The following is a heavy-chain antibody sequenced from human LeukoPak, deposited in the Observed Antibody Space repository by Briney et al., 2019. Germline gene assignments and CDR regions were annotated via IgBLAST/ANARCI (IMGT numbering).Heavy chain of an antibody. V-gene: IGHV3-23*01. D-gene: IGHD1-26*01. CDR2: ISGRVSTA. Sequence: PGGSLRLSCVASGFTFSSHAKTWVRQAPGKGLEWVSTISGRVSTAYYADSVRGWFTISRDTSKNTLYLQMNSLRVEDTAVYYCVRDKLVGPSRLDHWGQGTLVTVSS. CDR1: GFTFSSHA. CDR3: VRDKLVGPSRLDH. J-gene: IGHJ4*02.